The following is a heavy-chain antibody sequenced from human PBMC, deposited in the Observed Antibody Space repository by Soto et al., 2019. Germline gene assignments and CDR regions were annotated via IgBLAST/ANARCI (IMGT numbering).Heavy chain of an antibody. CDR1: GFTFTSYN. CDR3: AREWGGIAAAGSFDF. CDR2: ISSSSSYI. J-gene: IGHJ4*02. V-gene: IGHV3-21*01. Sequence: EVQLVESGGGLVKPGGSLRLSCAASGFTFTSYNMNWVRQAPGKGLEWVSAISSSSSYIYYADPVKGRFTISRDNAKKSLYLPMNRLRAEDTAVYYCAREWGGIAAAGSFDFWGQGTLVTVYS. D-gene: IGHD6-13*01.